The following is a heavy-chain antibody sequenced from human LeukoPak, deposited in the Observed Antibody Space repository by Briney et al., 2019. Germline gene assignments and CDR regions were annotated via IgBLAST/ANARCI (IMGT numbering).Heavy chain of an antibody. Sequence: GGSLRLSCVACGFTSSDFSMNWIRQAPGGGLGWVSYISGSVSDFYYADSVKGRFTISRDNAKNSLYLQMNSLRAEDTAVYYCARSIGSYYTMDVWGQGTTVTVSS. D-gene: IGHD3-22*01. CDR2: ISGSVSDF. CDR3: ARSIGSYYTMDV. CDR1: GFTSSDFS. V-gene: IGHV3-11*01. J-gene: IGHJ6*02.